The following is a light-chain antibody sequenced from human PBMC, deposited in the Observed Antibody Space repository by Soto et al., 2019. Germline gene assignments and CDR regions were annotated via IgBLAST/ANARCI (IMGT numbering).Light chain of an antibody. CDR1: QSVSSN. CDR3: QKYNNWPPLT. CDR2: GAS. Sequence: EIVMTQSPATLSVSPGERATLSCRASQSVSSNVAWYQQKPGQAPRLLIYGASTRATGIPARCSGSGSGTEFTLTISSLQSEDFAFYYCQKYNNWPPLTFGGGTKVEIK. J-gene: IGKJ4*01. V-gene: IGKV3-15*01.